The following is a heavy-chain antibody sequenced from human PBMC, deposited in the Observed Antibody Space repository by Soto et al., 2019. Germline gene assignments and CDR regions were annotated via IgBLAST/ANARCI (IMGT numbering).Heavy chain of an antibody. CDR3: SKAFLDRYDRSCYFDS. V-gene: IGHV3-33*06. D-gene: IGHD3-16*02. Sequence: VQLVESGGGVVQPGRSLRVSCAASGFIFSDYGMHWVRQAPVKGLQWVADIWYDGSRNYYAYSLKGRFTIFRDNSKRSVYLQMNSLRSEDTAVYYCSKAFLDRYDRSCYFDSWGQGTLVTF. J-gene: IGHJ4*02. CDR1: GFIFSDYG. CDR2: IWYDGSRN.